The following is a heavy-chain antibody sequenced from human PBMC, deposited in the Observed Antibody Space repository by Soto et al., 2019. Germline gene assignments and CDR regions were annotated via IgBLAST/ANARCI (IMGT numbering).Heavy chain of an antibody. CDR2: IYYSEIT. V-gene: IGHV4-39*01. J-gene: IGHJ3*01. CDR1: GDSLSSTAYS. CDR3: ARVTEQYGLDV. D-gene: IGHD3-10*01. Sequence: PTETLSLTCTVPGDSLSSTAYSYVGIRQPPEKRLEWIGGIYYSEITYYKPSLKRQVTICVDTSKNQFSLILTSLTAAHTAVYYCARVTEQYGLDVCGQ.